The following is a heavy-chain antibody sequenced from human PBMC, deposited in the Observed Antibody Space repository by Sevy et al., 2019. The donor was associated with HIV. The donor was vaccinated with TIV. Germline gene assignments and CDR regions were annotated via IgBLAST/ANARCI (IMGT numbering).Heavy chain of an antibody. CDR2: IYPSDSET. CDR3: ARQKRSADFLDY. J-gene: IGHJ4*02. Sequence: GESLKISCMASGYSFSSHWIGWVRQKPGKGLEWVGIIYPSDSETTYSPSFQGQVTISVDKSINTAYLQWSSLKASDSAMYYCARQKRSADFLDYWGQGTLVTVSS. V-gene: IGHV5-51*01. CDR1: GYSFSSHW. D-gene: IGHD2-21*02.